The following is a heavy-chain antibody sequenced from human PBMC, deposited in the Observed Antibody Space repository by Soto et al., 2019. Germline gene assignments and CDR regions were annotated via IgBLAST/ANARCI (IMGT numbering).Heavy chain of an antibody. Sequence: AASVKVSCKASGGTFSSYAISWVRQAPGQGLEWMGGIIPIFGTANYAQKFQGRVTITADESTSTAYMELSSLRSEDTAVYYCARDRITMVRGVPIPYYYYYYGMDVWGQGTTVTVSS. D-gene: IGHD3-10*01. V-gene: IGHV1-69*13. CDR2: IIPIFGTA. CDR3: ARDRITMVRGVPIPYYYYYYGMDV. CDR1: GGTFSSYA. J-gene: IGHJ6*02.